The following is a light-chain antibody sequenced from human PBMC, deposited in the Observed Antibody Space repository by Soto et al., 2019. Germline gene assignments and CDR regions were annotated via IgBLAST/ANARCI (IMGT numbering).Light chain of an antibody. V-gene: IGLV2-14*01. CDR3: SSYTGSSTFV. J-gene: IGLJ1*01. Sequence: VLTQPASVSGSAGQSITISCTGTSSDVGGYDYVSWYQQLPGKAPKLLIYDVNNRPSGVSHRFSGSKSGNTASLTISGLQAEDEADYYCSSYTGSSTFVFGTGTKVTVL. CDR2: DVN. CDR1: SSDVGGYDY.